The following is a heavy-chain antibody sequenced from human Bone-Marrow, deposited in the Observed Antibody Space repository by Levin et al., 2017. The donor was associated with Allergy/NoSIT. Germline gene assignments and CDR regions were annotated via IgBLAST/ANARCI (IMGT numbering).Heavy chain of an antibody. J-gene: IGHJ6*03. CDR2: ISHSGTT. V-gene: IGHV4-39*02. Sequence: GSLRLSCSVSGASITTRNYYWGWIRQPPGRGLEWIGSISHSGTTHYSPSLSGRLTVSLDTSKNHFSLSLRSVTAADTAQYFCATRDKERYFDWLLGGDYFYMDVWGKGTTVIVSS. CDR1: GASITTRNYY. CDR3: ATRDKERYFDWLLGGDYFYMDV. D-gene: IGHD3-9*01.